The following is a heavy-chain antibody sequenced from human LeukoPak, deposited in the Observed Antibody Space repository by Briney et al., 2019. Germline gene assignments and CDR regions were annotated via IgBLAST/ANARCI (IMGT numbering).Heavy chain of an antibody. J-gene: IGHJ3*02. CDR2: IYSGGST. CDR3: ARYCGGDCYLAPDAFDI. CDR1: GFTVSSNY. Sequence: GGSLRLSCAASGFTVSSNYMSWVRQAPGKGLEWVSVIYSGGSTYYADSVKGRFTISRDNSKNTLYLQMNSLRAEDTAVYYCARYCGGDCYLAPDAFDIWGQGTMVTVSS. D-gene: IGHD2-21*02. V-gene: IGHV3-66*01.